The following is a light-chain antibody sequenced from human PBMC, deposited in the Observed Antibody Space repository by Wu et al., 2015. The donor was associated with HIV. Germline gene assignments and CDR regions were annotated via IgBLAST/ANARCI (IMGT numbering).Light chain of an antibody. J-gene: IGKJ2*01. CDR3: QQYGGSPGMYT. CDR2: GAS. CDR1: QSVSSSY. Sequence: EIVLTQSPGTLSLSPGERATLSCRASQSVSSSYLAWYQQKPGQAPRLLIYGASSRATGIPDRFSGSGSGTDFTLTISRLEPEDFAVYYCQQYGGSPGMYTFGQGTKLEMK. V-gene: IGKV3-20*01.